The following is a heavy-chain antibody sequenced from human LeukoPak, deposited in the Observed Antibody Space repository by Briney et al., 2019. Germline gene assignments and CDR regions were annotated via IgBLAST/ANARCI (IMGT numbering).Heavy chain of an antibody. CDR3: ARAQKTNTRGDFSRYKNWFDP. J-gene: IGHJ5*02. CDR2: INHSGST. V-gene: IGHV4-34*01. CDR1: GGSFSGYY. Sequence: PSGTLSLTCAVYGGSFSGYYWSWIRQPPGKGREGVGEINHSGSTNYNPSLKSRVTISVDPSKKQLSLKLSSVTAADTAVYYCARAQKTNTRGDFSRYKNWFDPWGQGNLVTVSS. D-gene: IGHD4-17*01.